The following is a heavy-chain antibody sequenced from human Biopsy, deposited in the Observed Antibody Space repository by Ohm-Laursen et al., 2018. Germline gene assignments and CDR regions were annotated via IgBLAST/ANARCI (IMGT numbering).Heavy chain of an antibody. V-gene: IGHV1-69*06. J-gene: IGHJ1*01. CDR2: NIPILGTG. Sequence: SCKAPEGTFSNYGVNWVRQAPGQGLEWLGGNIPILGTGNYAQKFQDRVTVAANTSTSTATMELRSLRSDDTAVYYCATKLTGYFHHWGQGTLVIVSS. CDR3: ATKLTGYFHH. CDR1: EGTFSNYG. D-gene: IGHD3-9*01.